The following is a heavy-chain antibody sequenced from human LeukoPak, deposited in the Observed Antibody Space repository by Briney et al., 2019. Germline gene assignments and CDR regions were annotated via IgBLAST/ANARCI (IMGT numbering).Heavy chain of an antibody. J-gene: IGHJ3*02. D-gene: IGHD4-17*01. Sequence: GGSLRLSCAASGFTFSSYSMNWVRQAPGKGLEWVSSISSSSSYIYYADSVKGRFTISRGNAKNSLYLQMNSLRAEDTAVYYCARDWDHDYGDLEDAFDIWGQGTMVTVSS. CDR3: ARDWDHDYGDLEDAFDI. CDR1: GFTFSSYS. CDR2: ISSSSSYI. V-gene: IGHV3-21*01.